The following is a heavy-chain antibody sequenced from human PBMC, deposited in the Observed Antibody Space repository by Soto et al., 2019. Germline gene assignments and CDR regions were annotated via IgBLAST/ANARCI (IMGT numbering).Heavy chain of an antibody. CDR1: GDAITNNF. Sequence: PSETLSLTCIVTGDAITNNFWTWFRQSPGKGLEWIGLIHYSGNTNYAPSLKSRVTLSTDTSKNHFSLKLTSVTAADTAVYYCARGRDDNGDRHLGHLFDSWGQGTLVTVSS. D-gene: IGHD2-8*01. CDR3: ARGRDDNGDRHLGHLFDS. J-gene: IGHJ4*02. CDR2: IHYSGNT. V-gene: IGHV4-59*01.